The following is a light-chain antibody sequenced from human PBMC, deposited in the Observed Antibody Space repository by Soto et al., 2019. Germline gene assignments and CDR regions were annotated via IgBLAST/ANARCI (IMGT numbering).Light chain of an antibody. Sequence: DIQMTQSPSTLSASVGERVTITCRASQSITTWLAWYQQKPGKAPKLLIYKASSLEGGVSSRFSGSGSGTEFNITIISLQSYDFATYYCQQYNTYPLTVGGGTKVDIK. CDR1: QSITTW. CDR2: KAS. V-gene: IGKV1-5*03. CDR3: QQYNTYPLT. J-gene: IGKJ4*01.